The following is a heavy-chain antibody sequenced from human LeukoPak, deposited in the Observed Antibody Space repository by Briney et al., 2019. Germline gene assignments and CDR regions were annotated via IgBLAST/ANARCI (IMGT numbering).Heavy chain of an antibody. CDR3: ARRDDTHAFDI. CDR1: GYSISSGYY. J-gene: IGHJ3*02. CDR2: VWHSGST. Sequence: SETLSLTCTVSGYSISSGYYWGWIRQSPGKGLEWIGNVWHSGSTYYNPSLKSRITISVDTSKNQFSLSLSSVTVADTAVYYCARRDDTHAFDIWGQGTMVTVSS. V-gene: IGHV4-38-2*02. D-gene: IGHD3-9*01.